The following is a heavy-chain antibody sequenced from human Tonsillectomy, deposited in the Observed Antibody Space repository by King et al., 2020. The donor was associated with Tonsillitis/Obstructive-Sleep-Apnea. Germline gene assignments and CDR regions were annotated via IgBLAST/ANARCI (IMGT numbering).Heavy chain of an antibody. V-gene: IGHV1-69*12. J-gene: IGHJ5*02. CDR2: IIPYFGTA. CDR1: GGTFRSYA. Sequence: VQLVQSGAEVKKPGASVKVSCKASGGTFRSYAISWVRQAPGQGLEWMGGIIPYFGTANYAQKFQGRVTVTADESTSTAYMELSSLSSEDTAVYYCATNSLSLYGDYNWFDPWGQGTLVTVSS. D-gene: IGHD4-17*01. CDR3: ATNSLSLYGDYNWFDP.